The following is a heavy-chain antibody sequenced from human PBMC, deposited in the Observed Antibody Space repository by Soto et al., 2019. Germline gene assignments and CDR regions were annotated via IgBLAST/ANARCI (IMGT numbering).Heavy chain of an antibody. D-gene: IGHD6-13*01. CDR1: GFTFSSYG. V-gene: IGHV3-30*18. Sequence: VQLVESGGGVVQPGRSLRLSCAASGFTFSSYGMHWVRQAPGKGLEWVAVISYDGSNKYYADSVKGRFTISRDNSKNTLYLQMNSLRAEDTAVYYCAKDQEAAADAPHFDYWGQGTLVTVSS. CDR3: AKDQEAAADAPHFDY. J-gene: IGHJ4*02. CDR2: ISYDGSNK.